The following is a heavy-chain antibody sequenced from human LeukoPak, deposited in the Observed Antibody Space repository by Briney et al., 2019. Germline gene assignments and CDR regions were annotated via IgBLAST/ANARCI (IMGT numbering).Heavy chain of an antibody. J-gene: IGHJ6*03. CDR2: IIPIFGTA. CDR3: ARQYYYDSSGYDDYYYYYMDV. D-gene: IGHD3-22*01. CDR1: GGTFSSYA. Sequence: ASVKVSCKASGGTFSSYAISWVRQAPGQGLEWMGGIIPIFGTANYAQKFQGRVTITADKSTSTAYMELSSLRSEDTAVYYCARQYYYDSSGYDDYYYYYMDVWGKGTTVTVSS. V-gene: IGHV1-69*06.